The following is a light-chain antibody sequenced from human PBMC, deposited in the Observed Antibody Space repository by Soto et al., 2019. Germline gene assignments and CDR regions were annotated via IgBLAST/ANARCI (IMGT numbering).Light chain of an antibody. CDR1: NSVVGSYNL. CDR3: CSYASSSTYV. V-gene: IGLV2-23*01. Sequence: QSVLTQPASVSGSPRQSITISCTGTNSVVGSYNLVSWYQQHPGKAPKLMIYEGTKRPSGVSDRFSGSRSGNTASLTISGLQAEDEADYYCCSYASSSTYVFGTGTKVTV. J-gene: IGLJ1*01. CDR2: EGT.